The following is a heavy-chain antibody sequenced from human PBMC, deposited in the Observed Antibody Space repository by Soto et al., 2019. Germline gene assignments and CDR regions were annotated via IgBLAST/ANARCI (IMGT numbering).Heavy chain of an antibody. CDR2: ISYDGSNK. D-gene: IGHD3-22*01. V-gene: IGHV3-30-3*01. CDR1: GFTFSSYA. Sequence: GGSLRLSCAASGFTFSSYAMHWVRQAPGKGLEWVAVISYDGSNKYYADSVKGRFTISRDNSKNTLYLQMNSLRAEDTAVYYCARSRYYDSSGEIYYYYYGMDVWGQGTTVTVSS. J-gene: IGHJ6*02. CDR3: ARSRYYDSSGEIYYYYYGMDV.